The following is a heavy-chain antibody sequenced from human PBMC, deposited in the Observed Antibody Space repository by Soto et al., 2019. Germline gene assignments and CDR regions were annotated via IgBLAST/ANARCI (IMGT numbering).Heavy chain of an antibody. CDR1: GGSISSGGYS. Sequence: PSETLSLTCAVSGGSISSGGYSWSWIRQPPGKGLEWIGSIYYSGSTYYNPSLKSRVTISVDTSKNQFSLKLSSVTAADTAVYYCASSSSSWLTCFDYWGQGTLVTVSS. J-gene: IGHJ4*02. CDR2: IYYSGST. V-gene: IGHV4-39*01. CDR3: ASSSSSWLTCFDY. D-gene: IGHD6-13*01.